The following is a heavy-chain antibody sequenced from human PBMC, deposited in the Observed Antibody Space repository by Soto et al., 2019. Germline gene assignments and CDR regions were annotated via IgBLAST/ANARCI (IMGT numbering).Heavy chain of an antibody. V-gene: IGHV3-11*01. CDR2: ISSSGSTI. J-gene: IGHJ1*01. CDR1: GFTFSDYY. D-gene: IGHD6-6*01. CDR3: ARVFPISSSDYYEYFQH. Sequence: GGSLRLSCAASGFTFSDYYMSWIRQAPGKGLEWVSYISSSGSTIYYADSVKGRFTISRDNAKNSLYLQMNSLRAEDTAVYYCARVFPISSSDYYEYFQHWGQGTLVTVSS.